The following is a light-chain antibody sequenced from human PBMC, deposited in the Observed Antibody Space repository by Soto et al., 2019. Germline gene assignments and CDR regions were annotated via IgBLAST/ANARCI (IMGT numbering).Light chain of an antibody. V-gene: IGKV1-27*01. CDR1: QGISNF. J-gene: IGKJ1*01. CDR2: AAS. CDR3: QKYNSAPWT. Sequence: DIQMTQSPSSLSASVGDRVAITCRASQGISNFLAWYQHKPGKLPNLLIYAASTLQSGVPSRFSGSGSGTDFTLTISSLQPEDGATYYCQKYNSAPWTFGQGTKVEIK.